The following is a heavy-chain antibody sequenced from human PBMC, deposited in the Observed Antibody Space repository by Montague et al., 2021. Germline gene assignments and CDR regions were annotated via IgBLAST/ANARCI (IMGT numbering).Heavy chain of an antibody. CDR1: GGSFNAYY. Sequence: SETLSLTCAVYGGSFNAYYWSWIRQSPGKGLEWIGEIHHRGSIYYDPTTDYNPSLQSRATIAVDASKNQFSLRLRSVTAADTAVYYCARHSVGFGGYYNGLGVWGRGAPVNGSS. CDR3: ARHSVGFGGYYNGLGV. D-gene: IGHD3-10*01. CDR2: IHHRGSIYYDPTT. J-gene: IGHJ6*02. V-gene: IGHV4-34*01.